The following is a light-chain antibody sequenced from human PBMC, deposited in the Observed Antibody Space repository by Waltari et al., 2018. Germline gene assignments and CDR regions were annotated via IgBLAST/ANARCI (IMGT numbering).Light chain of an antibody. CDR2: TND. Sequence: QSVLTQPPSASGTPGQRVTITCSGSSPNTGRNNVHWYQQLPGTAPKLLIHTNDQRPSGVPDRFSGSKSGTSASLAISGLRSEDEADYWCAAWDDSLSGWVFGGGTKVTVL. V-gene: IGLV1-47*01. J-gene: IGLJ3*02. CDR1: SPNTGRNN. CDR3: AAWDDSLSGWV.